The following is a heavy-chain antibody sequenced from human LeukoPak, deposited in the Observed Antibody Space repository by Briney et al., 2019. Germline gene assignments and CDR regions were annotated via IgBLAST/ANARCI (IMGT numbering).Heavy chain of an antibody. CDR3: VRGGYCSGTSCAHYDGMDV. V-gene: IGHV3-33*01. Sequence: QTGGSLRLSCAASGFSFSSYGMRWVRQAPGKGLEWVGDISYDGSHTYYADSVKGRFTISRDNSMNTLYMQMNSLRGEDAAVYYCVRGGYCSGTSCAHYDGMDVWGQGTTVTVSS. D-gene: IGHD2-2*01. J-gene: IGHJ6*02. CDR2: ISYDGSHT. CDR1: GFSFSSYG.